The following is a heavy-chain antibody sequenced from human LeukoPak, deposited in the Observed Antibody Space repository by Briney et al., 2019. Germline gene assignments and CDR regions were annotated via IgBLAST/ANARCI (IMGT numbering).Heavy chain of an antibody. CDR3: AKAPNRWVPLPNYYHYGMDV. CDR1: GLTFSCYG. D-gene: IGHD4-23*01. Sequence: PGRSLRLSCAASGLTFSCYGMQCARQAPGKGLEWVAVIWYDGSNKYYADSVKGRFTISRDNSKNTLYLQMNSLRAEDTAVYYLAKAPNRWVPLPNYYHYGMDVWGQGTTVTVSS. CDR2: IWYDGSNK. J-gene: IGHJ6*02. V-gene: IGHV3-33*06.